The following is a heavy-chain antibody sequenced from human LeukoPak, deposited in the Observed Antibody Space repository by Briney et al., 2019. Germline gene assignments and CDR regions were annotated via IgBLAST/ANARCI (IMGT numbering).Heavy chain of an antibody. J-gene: IGHJ6*02. CDR2: ISSSGSTI. Sequence: TGGSLRLSCAASGFTFSSYEMNWVRQAPGKGLEWVSYISSSGSTIYYADSVKGRFTISRDNAKNSVYLQMNSLRAEDTAVYYCAREFYYRMDVWGQGTTVTVSS. CDR3: AREFYYRMDV. CDR1: GFTFSSYE. V-gene: IGHV3-48*03.